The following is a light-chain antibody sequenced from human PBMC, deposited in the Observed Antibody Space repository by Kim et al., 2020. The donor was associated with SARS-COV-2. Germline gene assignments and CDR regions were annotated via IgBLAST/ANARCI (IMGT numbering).Light chain of an antibody. CDR3: QQRRNWPLT. J-gene: IGKJ4*01. CDR1: QNVNSY. V-gene: IGKV3-11*01. CDR2: DAS. Sequence: ETVLTQSPATLSLSPGERATLSCRASQNVNSYLAWYQQKPGQAPRLLMYDASNRATGIPARFSGSGSGTDFTLTISSLEPEDFAIYYCQQRRNWPLTFGGGTKVDIK.